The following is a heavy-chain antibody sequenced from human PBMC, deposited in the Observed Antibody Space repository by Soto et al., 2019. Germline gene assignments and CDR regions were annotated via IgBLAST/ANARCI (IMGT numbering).Heavy chain of an antibody. V-gene: IGHV3-74*01. Sequence: PGGSLRLSCAASGFTFSSYWMHWVRQAPGKGLVWVSGISNDGSMTNYADSVKGRFSISRDNAKNTLYLQMNSLRAEDTAVYYCARDRVGASPWFDPWGQGTLVTVSS. J-gene: IGHJ5*02. CDR1: GFTFSSYW. CDR3: ARDRVGASPWFDP. CDR2: ISNDGSMT. D-gene: IGHD1-26*01.